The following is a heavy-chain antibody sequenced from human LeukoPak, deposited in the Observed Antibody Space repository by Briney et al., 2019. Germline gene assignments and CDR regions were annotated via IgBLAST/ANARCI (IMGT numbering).Heavy chain of an antibody. D-gene: IGHD6-13*01. V-gene: IGHV4-34*01. CDR3: ARVVAAAGPYYYGMDV. CDR2: INHSGST. CDR1: GVSFSGYY. J-gene: IGHJ6*02. Sequence: SETLSLTCAVYGVSFSGYYWSWIRQPPGKGLEWIGEINHSGSTNYNPSLKSRVTISVDTSRNQFSLKLSSVTAADTAVYYCARVVAAAGPYYYGMDVWGQGTTVTVSS.